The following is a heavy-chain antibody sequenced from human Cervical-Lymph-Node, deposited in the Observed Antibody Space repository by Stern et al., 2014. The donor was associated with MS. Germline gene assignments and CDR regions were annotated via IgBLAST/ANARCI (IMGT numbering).Heavy chain of an antibody. V-gene: IGHV4-59*01. J-gene: IGHJ6*02. Sequence: VQLVQSGPGLVKPSETLSLTCTVSGGSISSYYWSWIRQPPGKGLEWIGYIYYSGRTNYNPSLKSRVTISVDTSKNQFSLKLSSVTAADTAVYYCARGGDSSSWYGYYYYGMDVWGQGTTVTVSS. CDR1: GGSISSYY. D-gene: IGHD6-13*01. CDR3: ARGGDSSSWYGYYYYGMDV. CDR2: IYYSGRT.